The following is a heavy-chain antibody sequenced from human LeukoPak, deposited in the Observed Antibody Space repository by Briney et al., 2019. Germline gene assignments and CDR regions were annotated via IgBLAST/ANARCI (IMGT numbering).Heavy chain of an antibody. J-gene: IGHJ4*02. V-gene: IGHV4-59*08. CDR3: ARLSDTAMGSFDY. D-gene: IGHD5-18*01. Sequence: SSETLSLTCTVSGGSISSYYWSWIRQPPGKGLEWIGYIYYSGSTNYTPSLKSRVTISVDTSKNQFSLKLSSVTAADTAVYYCARLSDTAMGSFDYWGQGTLVTVSS. CDR2: IYYSGST. CDR1: GGSISSYY.